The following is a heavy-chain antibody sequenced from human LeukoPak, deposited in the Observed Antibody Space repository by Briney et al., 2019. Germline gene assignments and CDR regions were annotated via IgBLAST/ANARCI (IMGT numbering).Heavy chain of an antibody. CDR2: IYTSGST. D-gene: IGHD3-3*01. CDR3: ARDRTQNYDFWSGYYLNWFDP. J-gene: IGHJ5*02. Sequence: SQTLSLTCTVSGGSISSGGYYWSWIRQPAGKGLEWIGRIYTSGSTNYNPSLKSRVTISVDTSKNQFSLKLSSVTAADTAVYYCARDRTQNYDFWSGYYLNWFDPWGQGTLVTVSS. V-gene: IGHV4-61*02. CDR1: GGSISSGGYY.